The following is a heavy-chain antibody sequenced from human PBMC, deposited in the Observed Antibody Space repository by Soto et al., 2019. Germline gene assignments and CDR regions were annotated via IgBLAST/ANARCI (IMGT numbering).Heavy chain of an antibody. Sequence: GDSLKISCKASGYSFSSYWIGWVRQMPGKGLEWMGIIYPADSDTRYSPSFQGRITISADNSISTAYLQWSHLEASDTAIYYCARHPPTYNDTEVDTWGQGTLVTVSS. CDR1: GYSFSSYW. D-gene: IGHD3-22*01. V-gene: IGHV5-51*01. CDR2: IYPADSDT. J-gene: IGHJ3*01. CDR3: ARHPPTYNDTEVDT.